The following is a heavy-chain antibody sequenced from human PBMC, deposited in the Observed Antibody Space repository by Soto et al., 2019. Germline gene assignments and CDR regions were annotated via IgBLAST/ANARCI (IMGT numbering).Heavy chain of an antibody. Sequence: ASVKVSCKASGYTFTSYGISWVRQAPGQGLEWMGWISAYNGNTNYAQKLRGRVTMTTDTSTSTAYMELRSLRSDDTAVYYCARWRGARVGASEQLRWFDPWGQGTLVTVSS. J-gene: IGHJ5*02. CDR2: ISAYNGNT. V-gene: IGHV1-18*01. CDR1: GYTFTSYG. CDR3: ARWRGARVGASEQLRWFDP. D-gene: IGHD2-15*01.